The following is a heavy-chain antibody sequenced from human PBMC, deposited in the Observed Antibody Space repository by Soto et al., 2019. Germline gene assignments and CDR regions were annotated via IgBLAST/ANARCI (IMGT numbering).Heavy chain of an antibody. CDR3: ANRPGYYYDSSGYYKG. CDR2: ISGSGGST. V-gene: IGHV3-23*04. D-gene: IGHD3-22*01. CDR1: GFTFDDYA. J-gene: IGHJ4*02. Sequence: EVQLVESGGGLVQPGRSLRLSCTTSGFTFDDYAIHWVRLGPGKGLEWVSGISGSGGSTYYADSVKGRFTISRDNSKNTLYLQMNSLRAEDTAVYYCANRPGYYYDSSGYYKGWGQGTLVTVSS.